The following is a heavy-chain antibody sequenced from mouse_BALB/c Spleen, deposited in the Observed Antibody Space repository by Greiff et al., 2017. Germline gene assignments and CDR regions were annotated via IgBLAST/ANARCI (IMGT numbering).Heavy chain of an antibody. D-gene: IGHD2-10*02. CDR1: GYTFTSYT. CDR2: INPSSGYT. CDR3: AVYGNYYAMDY. V-gene: IGHV1-4*02. J-gene: IGHJ4*01. Sequence: QVQLQQSAAELARPGASVKMSCKASGYTFTSYTMHWVKQRPGQGLEWIGYINPSSGYTEYNQKFKDKTTLTADKSSSTAYMQLSSLTSEDSAVYYCAVYGNYYAMDYWGQGTSVTVSS.